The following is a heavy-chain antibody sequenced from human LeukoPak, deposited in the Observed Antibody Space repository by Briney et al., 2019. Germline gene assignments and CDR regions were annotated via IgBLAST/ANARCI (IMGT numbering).Heavy chain of an antibody. Sequence: PSETLSLTCTVSGGSISSSDSYWGWIRQPPGKGLEWIGSMDYSGSTYYNPSLKSRAPISVDTSKNKFSLKMNSVTAADTAVYYCARHPPRDCSSSSCYKRWFDPWGQGTLVTVSS. CDR3: ARHPPRDCSSSSCYKRWFDP. CDR2: MDYSGST. D-gene: IGHD2-2*02. V-gene: IGHV4-39*01. J-gene: IGHJ5*02. CDR1: GGSISSSDSY.